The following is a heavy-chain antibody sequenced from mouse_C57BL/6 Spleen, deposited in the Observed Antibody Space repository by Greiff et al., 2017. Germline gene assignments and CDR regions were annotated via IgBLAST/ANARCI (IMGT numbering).Heavy chain of an antibody. Sequence: VQLQQSGAELVRPGASVKLSCTASGFNIKDDYMHWVKQRPEQGLEWIGWIDPENGDTEYASKFQGKATITADKSSNTANLQLSSLTSEDTAVYYCTTLRDYDDYWGQGTTLTVSS. D-gene: IGHD2-4*01. J-gene: IGHJ2*01. CDR2: IDPENGDT. V-gene: IGHV14-4*01. CDR3: TTLRDYDDY. CDR1: GFNIKDDY.